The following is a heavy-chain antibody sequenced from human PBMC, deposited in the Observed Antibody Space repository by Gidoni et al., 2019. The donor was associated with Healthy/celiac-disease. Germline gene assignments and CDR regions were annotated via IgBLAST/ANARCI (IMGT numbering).Heavy chain of an antibody. CDR2: IWYYGSNK. Sequence: QVQLVESGGGVVQPGRSLRLSCAASGVTFSSYGMHWVRQAPGKGLEWVAVIWYYGSNKYYADSVKGRFTISRDNSKNTLYLQMNSLRAEDTAVYYCARGEYYDFWSGYNDALLLHMDVWGKGTTVTVSS. J-gene: IGHJ6*03. CDR3: ARGEYYDFWSGYNDALLLHMDV. CDR1: GVTFSSYG. D-gene: IGHD3-3*01. V-gene: IGHV3-33*01.